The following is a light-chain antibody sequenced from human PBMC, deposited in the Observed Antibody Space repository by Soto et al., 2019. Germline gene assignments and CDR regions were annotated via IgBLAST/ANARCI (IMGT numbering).Light chain of an antibody. CDR3: SSYTSSSTLSYV. J-gene: IGLJ1*01. V-gene: IGLV2-14*01. CDR1: SSDVRGYNY. Sequence: QSALTQPASVSGSPGQSITISCTGTSSDVRGYNYVSWYQQHPGKAPKLMIYDVSNRPSGVSNRFSGSKSGNTASLTISGLQAEDEADYYCSSYTSSSTLSYVFGTGTKVTVL. CDR2: DVS.